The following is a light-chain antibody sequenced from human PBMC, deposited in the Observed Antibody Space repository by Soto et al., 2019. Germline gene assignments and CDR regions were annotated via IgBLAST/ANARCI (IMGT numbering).Light chain of an antibody. V-gene: IGLV1-51*01. J-gene: IGLJ1*01. Sequence: QSVLTQPPSVSAAPGQKVTISCSGSSXNIRNNYVSWYQQLPGTAPKLLIYDNNKRPSGIPDRFSGSKSGTSATLGITGLQTGDEADYYCGTWDSSLSAYVFGTGTKVTVL. CDR1: SXNIRNNY. CDR2: DNN. CDR3: GTWDSSLSAYV.